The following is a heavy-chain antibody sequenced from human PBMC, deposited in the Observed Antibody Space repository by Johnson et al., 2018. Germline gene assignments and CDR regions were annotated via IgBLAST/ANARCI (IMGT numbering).Heavy chain of an antibody. V-gene: IGHV4-59*01. D-gene: IGHD3-10*01. J-gene: IGHJ6*03. CDR3: ARGGRITMVRGVYYYYYMDV. Sequence: QVQLQESGPGLVKXSETXSLXCTVSGGSISSYYWSWIRQPPGKGLEWIGYIYYSGSTNYNPSLKSRVTISVDTSKNQFSLKLSSVTAADTAVYYCARGGRITMVRGVYYYYYMDVWGKGTTVTVSS. CDR2: IYYSGST. CDR1: GGSISSYY.